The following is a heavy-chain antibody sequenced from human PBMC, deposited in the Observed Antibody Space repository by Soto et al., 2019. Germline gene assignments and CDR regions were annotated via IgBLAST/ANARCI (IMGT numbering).Heavy chain of an antibody. CDR2: ISYDGSNK. V-gene: IGHV3-30-3*01. D-gene: IGHD2-15*01. J-gene: IGHJ6*02. Sequence: PGGSLRLSCAASGFTFSSYAMHWVRQAPGKGLEWVAVISYDGSNKYYADSVKGRFTISRDNSKNTLYLQMNSLRAEDTAVYYWARGPYCSGGSCYFSYALSPTYGMDVWGQGTTVTVSS. CDR3: ARGPYCSGGSCYFSYALSPTYGMDV. CDR1: GFTFSSYA.